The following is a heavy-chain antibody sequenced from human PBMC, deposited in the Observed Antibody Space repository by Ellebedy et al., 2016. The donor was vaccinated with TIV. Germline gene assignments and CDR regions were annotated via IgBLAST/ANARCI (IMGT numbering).Heavy chain of an antibody. Sequence: GSLRLXXAVYGGSFSGYYWSWIRQPPGKGLEWIGEINHSGSTNYNPSLKSRVTISVDTSKNQFSLKLSSVTAADTAVYYCARGGGRYEDYWGQGTLVTVSS. D-gene: IGHD1-1*01. CDR3: ARGGGRYEDY. V-gene: IGHV4-34*01. J-gene: IGHJ4*02. CDR2: INHSGST. CDR1: GGSFSGYY.